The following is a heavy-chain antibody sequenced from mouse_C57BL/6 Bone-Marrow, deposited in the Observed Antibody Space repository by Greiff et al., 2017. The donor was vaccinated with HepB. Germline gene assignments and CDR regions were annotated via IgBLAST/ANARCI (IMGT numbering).Heavy chain of an antibody. CDR3: ANLLQGFAY. V-gene: IGHV1-69*01. J-gene: IGHJ3*01. Sequence: QVQLQQSGAELVMPGASVKLSCKASGYTFTSYWMHWVKQRPGQGLEWIGEIDPSDSYTNYNQKFKGKSTLTVDKSSSTAYMQLSSLTSEDSAVSYCANLLQGFAYWGQGTLVTVSA. CDR2: IDPSDSYT. CDR1: GYTFTSYW. D-gene: IGHD1-1*01.